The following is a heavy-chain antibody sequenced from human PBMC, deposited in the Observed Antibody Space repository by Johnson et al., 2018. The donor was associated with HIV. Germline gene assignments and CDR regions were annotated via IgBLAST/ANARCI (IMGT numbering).Heavy chain of an antibody. V-gene: IGHV3-7*01. Sequence: VQLVESGGGVVRPGGSLRLSCAASGFTFDDYGMNWVRQAPGKGLEWVAKIKQDGSEKYYVDSVKGRFTISRDNPKNSLYLQMNSLRAEDTAVYYCAREWELLGSAFDIWGQGTMVTVSS. CDR1: GFTFDDYG. J-gene: IGHJ3*02. CDR2: IKQDGSEK. CDR3: AREWELLGSAFDI. D-gene: IGHD1-26*01.